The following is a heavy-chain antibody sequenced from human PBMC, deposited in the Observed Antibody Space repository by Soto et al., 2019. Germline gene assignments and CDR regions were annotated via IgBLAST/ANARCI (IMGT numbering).Heavy chain of an antibody. CDR1: GGSLSSGGYS. CDR3: ARLYHDSWFDP. Sequence: TLSLTCAVSGGSLSSGGYSWSWIRQPPGKGLEWIGYIYHSGSTYYNPSLKSRVTISVDRSKNQFSLKLSSVTAADTAVYYCARLYHDSWFDPWGQGSLVTVSS. D-gene: IGHD3-22*01. CDR2: IYHSGST. J-gene: IGHJ5*02. V-gene: IGHV4-30-2*01.